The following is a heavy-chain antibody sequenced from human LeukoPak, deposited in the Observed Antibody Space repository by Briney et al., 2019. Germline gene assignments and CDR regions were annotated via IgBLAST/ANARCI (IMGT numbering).Heavy chain of an antibody. CDR2: INPSGGST. D-gene: IGHD2-2*01. J-gene: IGHJ5*02. Sequence: ASVKVSCKASGYTFTSYYMHWVRQAPGQGLEWMRIINPSGGSTSYAQKFQGRVTMTRDTSTSTVYMELSSLRSEDTAVYYCARGDIVVLPAAMFDPWGQGTLVTVSS. CDR1: GYTFTSYY. CDR3: ARGDIVVLPAAMFDP. V-gene: IGHV1-46*01.